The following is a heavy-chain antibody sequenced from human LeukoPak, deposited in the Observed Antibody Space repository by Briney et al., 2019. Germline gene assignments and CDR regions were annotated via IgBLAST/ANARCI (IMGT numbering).Heavy chain of an antibody. CDR3: VRALYRWSFSGYENSGPEPDY. V-gene: IGHV3-33*01. CDR2: IWYDGSNK. Sequence: GGSLRLSCAASGFTFSTYGMHWVRQAPGKGLEWVAVIWYDGSNKNYADCVKGRFTISRDNSNNTSYLQMNSLRAEDTAVYYCVRALYRWSFSGYENSGPEPDYWGQGTLVTVSS. J-gene: IGHJ4*02. CDR1: GFTFSTYG. D-gene: IGHD5-12*01.